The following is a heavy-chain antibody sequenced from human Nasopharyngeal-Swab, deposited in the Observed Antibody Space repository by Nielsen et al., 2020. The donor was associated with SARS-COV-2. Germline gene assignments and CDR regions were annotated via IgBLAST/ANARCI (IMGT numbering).Heavy chain of an antibody. CDR1: GYTFTNYA. CDR3: ARDQNPGGRDAFDI. Sequence: ASVKVSCKTSGYTFTNYAIHWVRQATGQRLEWMGWIDGDNDNTSYSKNFQDRVTITWDTSASTVYMELRSLRSEDTAVYYCARDQNPGGRDAFDIWGQGTAVTVSS. D-gene: IGHD2/OR15-2a*01. V-gene: IGHV1-3*01. J-gene: IGHJ3*02. CDR2: IDGDNDNT.